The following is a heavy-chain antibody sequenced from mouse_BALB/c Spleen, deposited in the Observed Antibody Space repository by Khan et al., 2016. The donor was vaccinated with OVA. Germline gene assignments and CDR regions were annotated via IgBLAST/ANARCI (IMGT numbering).Heavy chain of an antibody. J-gene: IGHJ3*01. CDR2: INYSGST. CDR1: GYSVTSDYA. Sequence: EVQLQESGPGLVKPSQSLSLTCTVTGYSVTSDYAWNWIRQFPGNKLEWMGYINYSGSTSYTPSLKSRISITRDQSKNPFFLQLSSVTAEDTATYYGARGRAYWGQGTLVTVSA. D-gene: IGHD3-3*01. V-gene: IGHV3-2*02. CDR3: ARGRAY.